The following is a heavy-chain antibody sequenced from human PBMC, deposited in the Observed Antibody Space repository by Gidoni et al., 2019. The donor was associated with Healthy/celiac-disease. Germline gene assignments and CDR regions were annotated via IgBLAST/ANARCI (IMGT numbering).Heavy chain of an antibody. CDR2: INHSGST. J-gene: IGHJ6*02. CDR1: GGSFSGYY. CDR3: ARDPIECSSTSCFLRQYYYYGMDV. Sequence: QVQLQQWGAGLLKPSETLSLTCAVSGGSFSGYYWSWIRQPPGKGLEWIGEINHSGSTNYNPSLKSRVTISVDTSKNQFSLKLSSVTAADTAVYYCARDPIECSSTSCFLRQYYYYGMDVWGQGTTVTVSS. V-gene: IGHV4-34*01. D-gene: IGHD2-2*01.